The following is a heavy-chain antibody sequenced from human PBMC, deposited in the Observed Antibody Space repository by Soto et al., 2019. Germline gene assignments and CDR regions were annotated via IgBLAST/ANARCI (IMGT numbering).Heavy chain of an antibody. D-gene: IGHD2-15*01. V-gene: IGHV3-23*03. CDR2: INAGGSTT. Sequence: EVQLLESGGGLVQPGGSLRLSCAASGFIFSGYGMTWVRQAPGKGLEWVSIINAGGSTTHYADSVKGRFTISRDDSKNTLYLQMNSLRGDDTAVYYCAKAAIWGGGRYYYYYMDVWGKGTTVTVSS. J-gene: IGHJ6*03. CDR3: AKAAIWGGGRYYYYYMDV. CDR1: GFIFSGYG.